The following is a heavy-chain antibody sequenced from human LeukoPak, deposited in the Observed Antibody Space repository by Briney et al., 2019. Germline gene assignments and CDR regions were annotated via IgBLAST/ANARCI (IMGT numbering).Heavy chain of an antibody. J-gene: IGHJ4*02. Sequence: ASVKVSCKASGYTFTGHYMHWVRQAPGQGLEWMGWINPNSGGTNYAQKFQGRVTMTRDTSISTAYMELSSLRSEDTAVYYCARWTTTFLDYWGEGTLVTVSS. CDR1: GYTFTGHY. CDR3: ARWTTTFLDY. D-gene: IGHD1-1*01. CDR2: INPNSGGT. V-gene: IGHV1-2*02.